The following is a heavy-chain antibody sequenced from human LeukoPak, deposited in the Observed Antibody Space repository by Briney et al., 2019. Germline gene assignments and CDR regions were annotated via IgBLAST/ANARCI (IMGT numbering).Heavy chain of an antibody. V-gene: IGHV3-53*01. CDR2: IYSDGST. D-gene: IGHD3-9*01. CDR3: ATSTRQDILTGYWGFDY. J-gene: IGHJ4*02. CDR1: GFIVSSNY. Sequence: PGGSLRLSCEASGFIVSSNYMSWVRQAPGKGLERVSVIYSDGSTYYADSVKGRFTISRDNSKNTLYLQMNSLRAEDTAVYYCATSTRQDILTGYWGFDYWGQGTLVTVSS.